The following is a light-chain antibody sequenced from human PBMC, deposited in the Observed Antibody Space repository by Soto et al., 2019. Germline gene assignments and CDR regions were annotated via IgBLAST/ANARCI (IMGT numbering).Light chain of an antibody. V-gene: IGKV1-5*03. J-gene: IGKJ1*01. CDR2: KAS. CDR3: QQLNGYPLT. CDR1: QTISSW. Sequence: DIQMTQSPSTLSGSVGDRVTITCRASQTISSWLAWYQQKPGKAPKLLIYKASTLKSGVPSRFSGSGSGTEFTLTISSLQPEDFATYYCQQLNGYPLTFGQGTKVDIK.